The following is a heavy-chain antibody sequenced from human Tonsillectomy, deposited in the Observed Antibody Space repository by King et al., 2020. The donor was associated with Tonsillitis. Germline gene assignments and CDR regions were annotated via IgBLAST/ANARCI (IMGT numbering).Heavy chain of an antibody. Sequence: GQLVQSGGGLVQPGGSLRLSCAASGFTFSSYDMHWVRHATGKGLEWVSAIGTAGDTYYPGSVKGRFTISRENAKNSLYLQMNSLRAGDTAVYYCARGSRIGGAIDPWGQGTLVTVSS. CDR1: GFTFSSYD. V-gene: IGHV3-13*01. D-gene: IGHD2-15*01. J-gene: IGHJ5*02. CDR3: ARGSRIGGAIDP. CDR2: IGTAGDT.